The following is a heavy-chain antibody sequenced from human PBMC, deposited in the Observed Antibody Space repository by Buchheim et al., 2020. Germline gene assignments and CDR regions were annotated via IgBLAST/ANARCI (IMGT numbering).Heavy chain of an antibody. CDR2: INSDGSST. J-gene: IGHJ4*02. CDR3: AGAKGIAVAAPPEY. Sequence: EVHLVESGGDLVQPGGSLRLSCAASGFTFSSYWMHWVRQAPGKGLVWVSRINSDGSSTNYADSVKGRFTISRDNAKNSLYLQMNSLRAEDTAVYYCAGAKGIAVAAPPEYWGQGTL. V-gene: IGHV3-74*01. D-gene: IGHD6-19*01. CDR1: GFTFSSYW.